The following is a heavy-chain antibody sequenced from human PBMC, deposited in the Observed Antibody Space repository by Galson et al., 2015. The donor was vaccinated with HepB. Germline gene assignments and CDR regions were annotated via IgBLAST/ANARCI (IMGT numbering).Heavy chain of an antibody. V-gene: IGHV1-69*02. J-gene: IGHJ4*02. Sequence: SCKASGGAFDKYNFNWVRQAPGQGLEWMGKIIPVLDITKYAQKFQGRVTITADTYTSTAYMELSSLRSDDTALYYCARSHYYDSSPFDSWGQGTLVTVSS. CDR3: ARSHYYDSSPFDS. CDR2: IIPVLDIT. D-gene: IGHD3-22*01. CDR1: GGAFDKYN.